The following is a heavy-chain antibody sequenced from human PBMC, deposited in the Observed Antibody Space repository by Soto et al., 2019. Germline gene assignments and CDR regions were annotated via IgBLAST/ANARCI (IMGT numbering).Heavy chain of an antibody. Sequence: GGSLRLSCAASGFTFSDYYMSWIRQAPGKGLEWVSYISSSGSTIYYADSVKGRFTNSRDNAKHSLYLQMNSLRAEDTALYYCARDLPVFVVVPAAWGPDYWGQGTLVTVSS. CDR2: ISSSGSTI. D-gene: IGHD2-2*01. CDR1: GFTFSDYY. CDR3: ARDLPVFVVVPAAWGPDY. V-gene: IGHV3-11*01. J-gene: IGHJ4*02.